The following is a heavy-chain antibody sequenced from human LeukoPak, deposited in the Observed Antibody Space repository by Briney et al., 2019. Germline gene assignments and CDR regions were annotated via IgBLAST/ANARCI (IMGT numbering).Heavy chain of an antibody. V-gene: IGHV3-30*18. CDR1: GFMFTNCA. D-gene: IGHD1-14*01. CDR2: VSYDGKYE. CDR3: AKVRGPLYYYAVDA. J-gene: IGHJ6*02. Sequence: QPGGSLRLSCAASGFMFTNCASHWVRQAPGKAPEWVATVSYDGKYEFYSDSVKGRFSISRNDSDNTVHLQMNSLRPEDSAVFYCAKVRGPLYYYAVDAWGQGTKVTVSS.